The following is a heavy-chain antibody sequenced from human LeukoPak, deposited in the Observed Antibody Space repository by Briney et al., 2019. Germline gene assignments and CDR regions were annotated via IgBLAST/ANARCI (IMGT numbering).Heavy chain of an antibody. J-gene: IGHJ3*02. D-gene: IGHD5-12*01. Sequence: SETLSLTCTVSGGSISSSSYYWGWIRQPPGKGLEWIGSIYYSGSTYYNPSLKSRVTISVDTSKNQFSLKLSSVTAADTAVYYCARAWDIVATYAFDIWGQGTMVTVSS. V-gene: IGHV4-39*07. CDR1: GGSISSSSYY. CDR3: ARAWDIVATYAFDI. CDR2: IYYSGST.